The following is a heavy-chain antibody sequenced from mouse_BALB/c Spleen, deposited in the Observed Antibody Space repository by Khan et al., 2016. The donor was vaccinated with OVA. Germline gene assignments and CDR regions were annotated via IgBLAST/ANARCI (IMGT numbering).Heavy chain of an antibody. J-gene: IGHJ4*01. CDR3: ARDGSRYNYAMDY. CDR2: ISSSGST. Sequence: EVQLQESGPGLVKPSQSLSLTCTVTGYSITSDYAWNWIRQFPGNKLEWMGYISSSGSTNYNPALKSRISITRDTSKNQFFLQLNSVTTEDTATYYWARDGSRYNYAMDYWGQGTSVTVSS. D-gene: IGHD2-3*01. V-gene: IGHV3-2*02. CDR1: GYSITSDYA.